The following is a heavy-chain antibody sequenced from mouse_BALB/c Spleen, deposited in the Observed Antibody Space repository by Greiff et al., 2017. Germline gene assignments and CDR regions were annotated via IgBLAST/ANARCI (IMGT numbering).Heavy chain of an antibody. V-gene: IGHV2-6-4*01. Sequence: QVQLKESGPGLVAPSQSLSITCTASGFSFSSYRVHWVRQPPGKGLEWLGMIWGGGSTDYNSALKSRLSISKDNSKSQVFLKMNSLQTDDTAMYYCARNTDYYGDFAYWGQGTMVTVSA. CDR3: ARNTDYYGDFAY. CDR2: IWGGGST. CDR1: GFSFSSYR. J-gene: IGHJ3*01. D-gene: IGHD1-2*01.